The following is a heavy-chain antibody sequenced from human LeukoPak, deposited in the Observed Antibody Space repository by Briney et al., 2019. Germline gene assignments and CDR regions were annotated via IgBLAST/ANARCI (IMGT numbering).Heavy chain of an antibody. CDR3: ARVLVATTLASENWLDP. J-gene: IGHJ5*02. Sequence: GGSLRLSCEAPGFSFSGHAMHWVRQAPGKGLEWVSSITSTRSDIYYADSVKGRFTISRDNARNSLFLQMNSLRAEDTAVYYCARVLVATTLASENWLDPWGQGTLVTVSS. V-gene: IGHV3-21*01. CDR2: ITSTRSDI. CDR1: GFSFSGHA. D-gene: IGHD5-12*01.